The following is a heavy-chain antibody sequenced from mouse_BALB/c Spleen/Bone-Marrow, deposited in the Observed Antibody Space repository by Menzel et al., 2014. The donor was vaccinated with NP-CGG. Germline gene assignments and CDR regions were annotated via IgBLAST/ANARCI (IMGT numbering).Heavy chain of an antibody. CDR1: GFSLTGYA. V-gene: IGHV2-6-7*01. CDR2: IWGDGST. D-gene: IGHD2-2*01. CDR3: ARDGYDYAMDY. J-gene: IGHJ4*01. Sequence: VQLVESGPGLVAPSQSLSITCTVSGFSLTGYAVNWVRQPPGKGLEWLGMIWGDGSTDCNSALKSRLSISKDNSKSQVFLKLNSLQTDDTARYYCARDGYDYAMDYWGQGTTITVSS.